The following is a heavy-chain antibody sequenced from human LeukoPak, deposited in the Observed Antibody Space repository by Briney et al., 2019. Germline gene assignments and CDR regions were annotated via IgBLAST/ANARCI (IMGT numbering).Heavy chain of an antibody. Sequence: ESGPVLVKPPETLTLTCTVSGFSLSNARMGVTWIRQPPGKALEGLAHIFSNDEKYFSTPLKSRLAISKDTSKSQVVLTVTNMDPVDTATYYCARMPKYSAGFDPWGQGTLVIVSS. CDR1: GFSLSNARMG. J-gene: IGHJ5*02. CDR3: ARMPKYSAGFDP. CDR2: IFSNDEK. D-gene: IGHD2-21*01. V-gene: IGHV2-26*01.